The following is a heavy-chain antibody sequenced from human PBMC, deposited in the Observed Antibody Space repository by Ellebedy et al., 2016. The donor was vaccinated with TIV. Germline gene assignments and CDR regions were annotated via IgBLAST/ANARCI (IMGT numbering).Heavy chain of an antibody. D-gene: IGHD6-6*01. CDR3: ARGRSIHRY. V-gene: IGHV4-59*01. J-gene: IGHJ4*02. Sequence: MPSETLSLTCTVSGVPITSFHWSWIRQPPGKGLEWIGYGHYSESSNYNPSLKSRVTISVDTSKNQFSLKLTSVTAADPAVYYCARGRSIHRYWGQGTLVTVSS. CDR1: GVPITSFH. CDR2: GHYSESS.